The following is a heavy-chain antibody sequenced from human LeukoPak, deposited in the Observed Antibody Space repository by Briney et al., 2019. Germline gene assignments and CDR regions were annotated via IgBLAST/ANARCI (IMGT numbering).Heavy chain of an antibody. CDR3: ARGVGYDYVWGSYRPYFDH. J-gene: IGHJ4*02. CDR1: GGTFSSYA. Sequence: EASVKVSCKASGGTFSSYAISWVRQAPGQGLEWMGGIIPIFGTANYAQKSQGRVTITADESTSTAYMELSSLRSEDTAVYYCARGVGYDYVWGSYRPYFDHWGQGTLVTVSS. D-gene: IGHD3-16*02. V-gene: IGHV1-69*01. CDR2: IIPIFGTA.